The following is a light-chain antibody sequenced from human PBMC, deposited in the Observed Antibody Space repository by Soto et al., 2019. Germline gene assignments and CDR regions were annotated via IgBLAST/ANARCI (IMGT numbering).Light chain of an antibody. J-gene: IGLJ2*01. CDR2: EVS. Sequence: QSVLTQPPSASGSPGQSVTISCTGTSSDVGGYNYVSWYQQHPGKAPKLMSYEVSKRPSGVPDRFSGSKSGNTASLTVSGLQAEDEADSYCSSYAGSNNLVFGGGTQQTVL. V-gene: IGLV2-8*01. CDR3: SSYAGSNNLV. CDR1: SSDVGGYNY.